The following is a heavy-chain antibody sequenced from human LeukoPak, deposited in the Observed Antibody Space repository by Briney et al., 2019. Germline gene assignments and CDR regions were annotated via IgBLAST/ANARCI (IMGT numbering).Heavy chain of an antibody. CDR2: SKNTADGGTI. CDR3: STAKSLLGY. D-gene: IGHD2-15*01. J-gene: IGHJ4*02. CDR1: GLTLSNDW. V-gene: IGHV3-15*01. Sequence: GGSLRLSCAASGLTLSNDWLGWVRQAPGKGLEWVGRSKNTADGGTIDYAAAVKGRFTISRDDSKNTLYLQMNSLKTEDTALYYCSTAKSLLGYWGQGTLVTVSS.